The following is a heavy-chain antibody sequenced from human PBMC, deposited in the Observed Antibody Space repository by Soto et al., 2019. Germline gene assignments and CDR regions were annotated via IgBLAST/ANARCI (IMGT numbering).Heavy chain of an antibody. V-gene: IGHV3-7*01. J-gene: IGHJ4*02. Sequence: GGSLRLSCAASGFTFSSYWMSWVRQAPGKGLEWVANIKQDGSEKYYVDSVKGRFTISRDKAKNSLYLQMNSLRAEDTAVYYCARPFPIGSFDYWGQGTLVTVSS. CDR1: GFTFSSYW. CDR2: IKQDGSEK. CDR3: ARPFPIGSFDY. D-gene: IGHD1-26*01.